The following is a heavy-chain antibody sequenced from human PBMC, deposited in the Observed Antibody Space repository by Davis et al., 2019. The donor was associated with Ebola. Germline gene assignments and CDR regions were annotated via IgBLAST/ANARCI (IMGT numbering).Heavy chain of an antibody. V-gene: IGHV4-59*01. CDR1: GGSMDSYY. CDR2: IYDTGYT. J-gene: IGHJ5*02. D-gene: IGHD1-20*01. CDR3: ARYNWNFGGFDP. Sequence: MPGGSLRLSCKVSGGSMDSYYWTWIRQPPGKGLEWMGYIYDTGYTTYSPSLKSRVTLSVDTSKNQFSLKLTSVTAADTAVYYCARYNWNFGGFDPWGQGTLVTVSS.